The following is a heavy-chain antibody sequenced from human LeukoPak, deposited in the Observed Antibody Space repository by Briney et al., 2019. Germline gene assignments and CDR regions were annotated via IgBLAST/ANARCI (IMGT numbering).Heavy chain of an antibody. J-gene: IGHJ4*02. V-gene: IGHV3-9*01. CDR3: AKDIEGSGYWATNFDY. D-gene: IGHD3-22*01. CDR1: GFTFDDNA. Sequence: PGGSLRLSCAASGFTFDDNAMHWFRKAPGKGLEWASGISWNSGSIGYADSVKGRFAISRDNAKNSLYLQMNSLRAEDTALYYCAKDIEGSGYWATNFDYWGQGTLVTVSS. CDR2: ISWNSGSI.